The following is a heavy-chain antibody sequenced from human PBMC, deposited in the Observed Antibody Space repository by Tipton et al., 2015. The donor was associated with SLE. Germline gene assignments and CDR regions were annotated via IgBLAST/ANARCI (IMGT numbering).Heavy chain of an antibody. CDR1: GGSISSGGHF. CDR3: ARHLCTNGVCPFDY. V-gene: IGHV4-61*02. D-gene: IGHD2-8*01. Sequence: TLSLTCTVSGGSISSGGHFWSWIRQPAGKGLEWIGRIFITGNTNYNPSLKSRVTMSVDTSKNQFSLDLTSLTAADTAVYYCARHLCTNGVCPFDYWGQGILVTVSS. J-gene: IGHJ4*02. CDR2: IFITGNT.